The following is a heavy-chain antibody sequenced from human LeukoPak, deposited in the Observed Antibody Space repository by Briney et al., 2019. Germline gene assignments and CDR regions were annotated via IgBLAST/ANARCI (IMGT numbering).Heavy chain of an antibody. Sequence: GSLRLSCAASGFTFTYYAIHWVRQAPGKGLEWVAFIRYDGTNKNYADSVKGRFTISRDNSKNTLYLQMNSLRVEDTAVYYCAKARIRGYSYGSFDYWGQGTLVTVSS. CDR2: IRYDGTNK. J-gene: IGHJ4*02. V-gene: IGHV3-30*02. CDR1: GFTFTYYA. CDR3: AKARIRGYSYGSFDY. D-gene: IGHD5-18*01.